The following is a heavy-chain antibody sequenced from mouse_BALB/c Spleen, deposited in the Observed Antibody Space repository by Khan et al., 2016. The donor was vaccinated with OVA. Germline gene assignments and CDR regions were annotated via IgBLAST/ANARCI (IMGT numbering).Heavy chain of an antibody. J-gene: IGHJ2*01. CDR2: ISYSGNT. V-gene: IGHV3-2*02. CDR3: ARMDGGYFDY. D-gene: IGHD1-1*02. Sequence: EVQLVESGPGLVKPSQSLSLTCTVTGYSITSDYAWNWIRQFPGNRLERMGFISYSGNTNYNPSLKSRISVTRDTSKNQFFLQLNSVTTEDTASSYSARMDGGYFDYWGQGTTLSVSS. CDR1: GYSITSDYA.